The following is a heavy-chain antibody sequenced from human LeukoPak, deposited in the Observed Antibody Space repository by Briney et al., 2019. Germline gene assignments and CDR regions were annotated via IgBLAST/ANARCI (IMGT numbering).Heavy chain of an antibody. J-gene: IGHJ4*02. Sequence: GGSLRLSCAASGFTFSSYAMSWVRQAPGKGLEWVSAISGSGGSTYYADSVKGRITISRDNSKNTLYLQMSSLRAEDTAVYYCAKVLGEFVSSGYYLHYFDYWGQGTLVTVSS. CDR1: GFTFSSYA. CDR3: AKVLGEFVSSGYYLHYFDY. V-gene: IGHV3-23*01. CDR2: ISGSGGST. D-gene: IGHD3-22*01.